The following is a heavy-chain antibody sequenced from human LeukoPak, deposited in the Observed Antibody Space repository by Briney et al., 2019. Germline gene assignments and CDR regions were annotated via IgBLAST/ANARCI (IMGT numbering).Heavy chain of an antibody. V-gene: IGHV4-39*07. CDR1: GGSISSSSYY. CDR3: ARRIALARGFDY. CDR2: IYYSGST. D-gene: IGHD6-13*01. J-gene: IGHJ4*02. Sequence: SETLSLTCTVSGGSISSSSYYWGWIRQPPGKGLEWIGSIYYSGSTYYNPSLKSRVTISVDTSKNQFSLKLSSVTAADTAVYYCARRIALARGFDYWGQGTLVTVSS.